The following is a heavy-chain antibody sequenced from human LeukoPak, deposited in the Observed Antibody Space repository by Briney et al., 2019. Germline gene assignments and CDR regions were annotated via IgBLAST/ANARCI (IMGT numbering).Heavy chain of an antibody. Sequence: SETLSLTCGVYGGSFSGYYWSWIRQPPGKGLEWSGEINHSGSTYYTPSLKSLVTISADTSKNPFSLKLSSVTAADTAVYYCARKNTFRGSWYGEGVDYFDYWGQGTLVTVSS. CDR3: ARKNTFRGSWYGEGVDYFDY. CDR2: INHSGST. V-gene: IGHV4-34*01. D-gene: IGHD6-13*01. J-gene: IGHJ4*02. CDR1: GGSFSGYY.